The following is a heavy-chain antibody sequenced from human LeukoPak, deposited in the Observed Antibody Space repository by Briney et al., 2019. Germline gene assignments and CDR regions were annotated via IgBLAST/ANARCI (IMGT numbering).Heavy chain of an antibody. CDR3: ARAVAGTFPNAFDI. V-gene: IGHV4-34*01. Sequence: SETLSLTCAVYGGSFSGYYWSWIRQPPGKGLEWIGEINHSGSTNYNPSLKSRVTISVDTSKNQFSLKLSSVTAADTAVYYCARAVAGTFPNAFDIWGQGTMVTVSS. D-gene: IGHD6-19*01. CDR2: INHSGST. J-gene: IGHJ3*02. CDR1: GGSFSGYY.